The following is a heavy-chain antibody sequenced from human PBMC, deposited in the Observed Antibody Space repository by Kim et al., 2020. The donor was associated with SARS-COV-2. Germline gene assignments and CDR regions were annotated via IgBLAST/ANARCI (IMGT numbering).Heavy chain of an antibody. J-gene: IGHJ3*02. Sequence: RFTIARDDSKNTLYLQMNSLRAEDTAVYYCARDPIEAIGRSGRKHGAFDIWGQGTMVTVSS. D-gene: IGHD6-19*01. V-gene: IGHV3-53*01. CDR3: ARDPIEAIGRSGRKHGAFDI.